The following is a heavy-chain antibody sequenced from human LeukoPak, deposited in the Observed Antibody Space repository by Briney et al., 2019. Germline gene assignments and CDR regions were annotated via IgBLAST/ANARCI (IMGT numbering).Heavy chain of an antibody. V-gene: IGHV3-53*01. J-gene: IGHJ4*02. CDR2: IYSGGST. Sequence: GGSLRLSCAASGFIVSSNYMSWVRQAPGKGLEWVSVIYSGGSTYYADSVKGRFTISRDNSKNTLYLQMNSLRAEDTAVYYCARDFSGYSGYYFDYWGQGTLVTVSS. D-gene: IGHD5-12*01. CDR1: GFIVSSNY. CDR3: ARDFSGYSGYYFDY.